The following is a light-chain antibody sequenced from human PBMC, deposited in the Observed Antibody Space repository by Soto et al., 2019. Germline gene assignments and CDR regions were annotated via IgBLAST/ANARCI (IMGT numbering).Light chain of an antibody. CDR1: QSVSRS. Sequence: QLTQSPSSLSASIGARVIITCRASQSVSRSLNWYQQKAGQAPKLLIYAASTLHSGVPSRFSGSGSGTEFTLTISSLQPEDFATYYCQQNAITPPWTFGQGTKLDVK. CDR2: AAS. J-gene: IGKJ1*01. CDR3: QQNAITPPWT. V-gene: IGKV1-39*01.